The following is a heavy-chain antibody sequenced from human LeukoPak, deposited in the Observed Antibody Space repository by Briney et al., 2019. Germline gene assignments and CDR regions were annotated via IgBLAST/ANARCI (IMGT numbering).Heavy chain of an antibody. CDR3: ARISGSYYGFDY. CDR1: GFTFNNAW. CDR2: ISGSGANT. J-gene: IGHJ4*02. Sequence: GGSLRLSCAASGFTFNNAWMSWVRQAPGKGLEWVSAISGSGANTYYTDSVKGRFTISRDNSNNALYLQMNSLRSEDTAVYYCARISGSYYGFDYWGQGTLVTVSS. D-gene: IGHD1-26*01. V-gene: IGHV3-23*01.